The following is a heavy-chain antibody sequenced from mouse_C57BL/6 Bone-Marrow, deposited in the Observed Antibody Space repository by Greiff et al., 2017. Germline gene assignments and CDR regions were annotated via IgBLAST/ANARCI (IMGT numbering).Heavy chain of an antibody. V-gene: IGHV1-53*01. D-gene: IGHD1-1*01. CDR2: INPNNGGS. CDR1: GYTFTSYW. CDR3: ARSGVYGSSLYWYFDV. Sequence: VQLQQPGTELVKPGASVKLSCKAPGYTFTSYWMHWVKQRPGQGLEWIGNINPNNGGSNYNEKFKNKATLTVDKSSSTTYMQLSSLTSEDSAVYFCARSGVYGSSLYWYFDVWGTGTTVTVSS. J-gene: IGHJ1*03.